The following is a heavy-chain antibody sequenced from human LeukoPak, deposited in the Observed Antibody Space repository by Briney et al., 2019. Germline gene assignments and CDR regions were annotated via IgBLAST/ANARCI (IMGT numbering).Heavy chain of an antibody. V-gene: IGHV3-30*04. CDR3: VGYCSGGSCSN. CDR2: ISYDGSNK. Sequence: GGSLRLSCAASGFTFSSYAMHWVRQAPGKGLAWVAVISYDGSNKYYADPVKGRFTISRDNSKNTLYLQMNSLRAEDTAVYYCVGYCSGGSCSNWGQGTLVTVSS. J-gene: IGHJ4*02. CDR1: GFTFSSYA. D-gene: IGHD2-15*01.